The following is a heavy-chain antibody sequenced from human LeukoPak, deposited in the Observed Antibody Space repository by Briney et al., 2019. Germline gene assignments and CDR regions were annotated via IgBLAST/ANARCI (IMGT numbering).Heavy chain of an antibody. J-gene: IGHJ6*03. CDR2: ITSSSTYI. CDR1: GFTFSSYN. D-gene: IGHD1-26*01. Sequence: GGSLRLSCAASGFTFSSYNMNWVRQAPGKGLEWVSSITSSSTYIYYADSVKGRFTISRDNARNSLYLQMNSLRAEDSAVYYCARDPYSGSYGNDYYYYMDVWGKGTTVTISS. CDR3: ARDPYSGSYGNDYYYYMDV. V-gene: IGHV3-21*01.